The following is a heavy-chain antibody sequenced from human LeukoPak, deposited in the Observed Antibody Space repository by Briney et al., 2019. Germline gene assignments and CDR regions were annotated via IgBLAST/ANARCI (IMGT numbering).Heavy chain of an antibody. CDR1: GGSISSYY. CDR2: INYSGST. V-gene: IGHV4-59*01. Sequence: SETLSLTCSVSGGSISSYYWSWIRQPPGKGLEWIGYINYSGSTNYNPSLKSRVTISVDTSKNQFSLKLSSVTAADTAVYYCARGRSSMVRGYYYYYMDVWGKGTTVTISS. D-gene: IGHD3-10*01. CDR3: ARGRSSMVRGYYYYYMDV. J-gene: IGHJ6*03.